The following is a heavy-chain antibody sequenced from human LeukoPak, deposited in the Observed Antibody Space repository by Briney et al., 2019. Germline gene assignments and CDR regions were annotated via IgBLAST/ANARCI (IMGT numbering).Heavy chain of an antibody. CDR1: GNSFGDYY. V-gene: IGHV4-38-2*02. D-gene: IGHD6-19*01. Sequence: SETLSLTCTVSGNSFGDYYWGWIRQPPGKGLEWIGSIYYSGSTYYNPSLKSRVTISVDTSKNQFSLKLSSVTAADTAVYYCASQIAVAANFDYWGQGTLVTVSS. CDR2: IYYSGST. J-gene: IGHJ4*02. CDR3: ASQIAVAANFDY.